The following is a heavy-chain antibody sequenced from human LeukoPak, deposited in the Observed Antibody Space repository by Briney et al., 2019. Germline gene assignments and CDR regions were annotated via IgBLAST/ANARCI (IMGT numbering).Heavy chain of an antibody. CDR1: GYTFTSYG. J-gene: IGHJ3*02. CDR2: ISAYNGNT. CDR3: ARSKYYDFWSGYYFDAFDI. Sequence: ASVKVSCKASGYTFTSYGISWVRQAPGQGLEWMGWISAYNGNTNYAQKFQGRVTITADESTSTAYMELSSLRSEDTAVYYCARSKYYDFWSGYYFDAFDIWGQGTMVTVSS. D-gene: IGHD3-3*01. V-gene: IGHV1-18*01.